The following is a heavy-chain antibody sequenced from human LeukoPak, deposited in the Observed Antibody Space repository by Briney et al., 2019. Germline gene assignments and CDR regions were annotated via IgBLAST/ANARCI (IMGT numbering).Heavy chain of an antibody. J-gene: IGHJ4*02. Sequence: PGGSLRLSCAVSGFPFSFYEMNWVRQAPGKGLEWVSNIGSSGTTIYYADSVKGRFSISRDNAKSSLYLQMNSLRVEDAAVYYCALLAVASDCDYWGQGALVTVSS. V-gene: IGHV3-48*03. D-gene: IGHD6-19*01. CDR3: ALLAVASDCDY. CDR1: GFPFSFYE. CDR2: IGSSGTTI.